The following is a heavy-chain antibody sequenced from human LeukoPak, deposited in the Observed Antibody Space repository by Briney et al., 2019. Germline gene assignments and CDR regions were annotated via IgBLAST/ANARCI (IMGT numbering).Heavy chain of an antibody. CDR3: ARLKKGNFDY. CDR1: GGSISSYY. Sequence: KPSETLSLTCTVSGGSISSYYWSWIRQPPGKGLEWIGYIYYSGSTNYNPSLKSRVTISVDTSKNQFSLKLSSVTAADTAVYYCARLKKGNFDYWGQGTLVTVSS. CDR2: IYYSGST. J-gene: IGHJ4*02. V-gene: IGHV4-59*12. D-gene: IGHD3-10*01.